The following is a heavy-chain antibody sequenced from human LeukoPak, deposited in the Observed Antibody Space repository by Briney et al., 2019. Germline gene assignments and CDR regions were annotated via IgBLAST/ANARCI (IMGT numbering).Heavy chain of an antibody. CDR2: ISASGGST. V-gene: IGHV3-23*01. CDR3: ARGLFGVAKSVDY. Sequence: GGSLRLSCAASGFTFSSYAMSWVRQAPEKGLEWVSAISASGGSTYHADSVKGRFTISRDNSKNTVNLQMNSLRVEDTAFYFCARGLFGVAKSVDYWGQGTLVTVSS. CDR1: GFTFSSYA. J-gene: IGHJ4*02. D-gene: IGHD3-3*01.